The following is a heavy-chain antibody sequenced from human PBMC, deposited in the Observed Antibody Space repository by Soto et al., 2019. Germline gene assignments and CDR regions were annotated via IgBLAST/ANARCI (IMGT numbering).Heavy chain of an antibody. J-gene: IGHJ4*02. V-gene: IGHV3-21*01. D-gene: IGHD2-15*01. Sequence: GGSLRLSCAASGFTFSSYIMNWVRQSQGKGLEWVSSISSSSSYIYYADSVKGRFTISRDNAKNSLDLQMNSLRAEDTAVYYWARGSCSGGNCYFDYWGQGTLVTVSS. CDR2: ISSSSSYI. CDR3: ARGSCSGGNCYFDY. CDR1: GFTFSSYI.